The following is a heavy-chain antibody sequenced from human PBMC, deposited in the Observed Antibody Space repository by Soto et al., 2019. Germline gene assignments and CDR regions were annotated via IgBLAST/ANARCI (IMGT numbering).Heavy chain of an antibody. CDR1: GGTCSSYA. D-gene: IGHD6-6*01. V-gene: IGHV1-69*13. CDR2: IIPIFGTA. Sequence: GASLKVSCKASGGTCSSYAISWVLQAPGQGLEWMGGIIPIFGTANYAQKFQGRVTITADESTSTAYMELSSLRSEDTAVYYCARALSGAARRPDWGQGTLVTVSS. CDR3: ARALSGAARRPD. J-gene: IGHJ4*02.